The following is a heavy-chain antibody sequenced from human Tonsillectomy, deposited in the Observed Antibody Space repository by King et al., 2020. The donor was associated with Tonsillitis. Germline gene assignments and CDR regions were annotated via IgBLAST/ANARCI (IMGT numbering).Heavy chain of an antibody. V-gene: IGHV4-34*01. CDR2: INHSGST. D-gene: IGHD6-19*01. J-gene: IGHJ4*02. Sequence: VQLQQWGAGLLKPSETLSLTCAVYGGSFSGYYWSWIRQPPGKGLEWIGEINHSGSTNYNPSLKSRVTISVDTSKNQFSLKLSSVTAADTAVYYCARAKKGYPKSIAVAGLDYWGQGTLVTVSS. CDR1: GGSFSGYY. CDR3: ARAKKGYPKSIAVAGLDY.